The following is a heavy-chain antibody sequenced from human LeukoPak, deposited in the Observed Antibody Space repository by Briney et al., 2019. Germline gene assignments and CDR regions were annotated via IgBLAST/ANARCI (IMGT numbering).Heavy chain of an antibody. CDR3: ARVRSPGIAAAGPFDY. J-gene: IGHJ4*02. V-gene: IGHV4-4*07. D-gene: IGHD6-13*01. CDR2: IYTSGST. CDR1: GGSISSYY. Sequence: SETLSLTCTVSGGSISSYYWSWIRQPAGKGLEWIGRIYTSGSTNYNPSLKSRVTMSVDTSKNQFSLKLSSVTAADTAVYYCARVRSPGIAAAGPFDYWGQGTLVTVSS.